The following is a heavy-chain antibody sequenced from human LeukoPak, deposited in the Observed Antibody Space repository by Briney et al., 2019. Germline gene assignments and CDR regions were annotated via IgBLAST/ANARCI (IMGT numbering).Heavy chain of an antibody. D-gene: IGHD1-26*01. J-gene: IGHJ4*02. Sequence: PSETLSLTCAVYGKSFGAYYWSWIRQPPGKGLEWIGEINHSGSTNYNPSLKSRVTLSVDTSKNQFSLNLTSVTAADTAVYYCARRLGGRDDYWGQGTLVTVSS. CDR3: ARRLGGRDDY. CDR2: INHSGST. V-gene: IGHV4-34*01. CDR1: GKSFGAYY.